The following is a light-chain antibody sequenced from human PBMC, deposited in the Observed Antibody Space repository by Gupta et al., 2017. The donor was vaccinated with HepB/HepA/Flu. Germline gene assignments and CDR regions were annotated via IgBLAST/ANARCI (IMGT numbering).Light chain of an antibody. V-gene: IGKV1-39*01. CDR1: QTIHSY. J-gene: IGKJ2*02. Sequence: DIQMTQSPSSLSASVGDRVTITCRASQTIHSYLNWYQQKPGKAPKFLIYGASNLQSGVPSRFSGYGSGTEFTLTINNLPPEDFATYYCQQSNLVPCTFGQGTKLEIK. CDR2: GAS. CDR3: QQSNLVPCT.